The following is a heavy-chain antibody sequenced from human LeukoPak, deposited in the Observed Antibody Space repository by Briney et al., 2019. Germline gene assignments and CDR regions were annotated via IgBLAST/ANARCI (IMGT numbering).Heavy chain of an antibody. CDR3: AGYGSGSDYYAAS. D-gene: IGHD3-10*01. J-gene: IGHJ5*02. CDR1: GASSSTYY. V-gene: IGHV4-34*01. CDR2: INHRGST. Sequence: SETLSLTCAVYGASSSTYYWSWIRQPPGKGLEWIGEINHRGSTNYNPSLKSRVTISVDTSKNHFSLRLSSVTAADTAVYYCAGYGSGSDYYAASWGQGTLVTVSS.